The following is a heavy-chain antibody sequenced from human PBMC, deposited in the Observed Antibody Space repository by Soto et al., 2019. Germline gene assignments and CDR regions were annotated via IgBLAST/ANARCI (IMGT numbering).Heavy chain of an antibody. V-gene: IGHV4-34*02. Sequence: QVHLQQWGAGLLKPSETLSLTCGVYGGSLRGSYWSWIRQPPGKALEWLGKVTHIGSTTFNQSLKGRVGVSVDTSDNQFSLKLTSVTAADTAVYYCARGHIPVYGPVPDYFDSWGQGTLVTVSS. J-gene: IGHJ4*02. D-gene: IGHD2-21*01. CDR3: ARGHIPVYGPVPDYFDS. CDR1: GGSLRGSY. CDR2: VTHIGST.